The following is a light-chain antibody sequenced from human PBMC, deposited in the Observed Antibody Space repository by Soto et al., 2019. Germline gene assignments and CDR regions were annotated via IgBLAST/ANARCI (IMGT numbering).Light chain of an antibody. J-gene: IGLJ2*01. CDR1: SSNVGTNY. Sequence: QSVLTQPPSASGTPGQRVTISCSGSSSNVGTNYVYWYQQLPGTAPKLLIYRNYQRPSGVPDRFSGSKSGTSASLAISGLRSGDEADYYCAAWDDNLKNVVFGGGTKLTVL. CDR3: AAWDDNLKNVV. V-gene: IGLV1-47*01. CDR2: RNY.